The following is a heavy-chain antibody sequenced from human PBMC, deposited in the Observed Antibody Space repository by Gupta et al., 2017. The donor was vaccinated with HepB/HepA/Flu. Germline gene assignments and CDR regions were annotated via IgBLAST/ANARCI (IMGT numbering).Heavy chain of an antibody. V-gene: IGHV3-7*01. Sequence: EVQLLQSGGGLVQPGGSLRLSCAASGFTLNNFWMTWVRQAPGKGLEWVANIKPDGSEDHYGDSVKGRSTISRDNAKNSLYLQINSLRAEDTAVHFCARVGFYPDYWGQGTVVTVSS. CDR1: GFTLNNFW. D-gene: IGHD2/OR15-2a*01. CDR3: ARVGFYPDY. CDR2: IKPDGSED. J-gene: IGHJ4*02.